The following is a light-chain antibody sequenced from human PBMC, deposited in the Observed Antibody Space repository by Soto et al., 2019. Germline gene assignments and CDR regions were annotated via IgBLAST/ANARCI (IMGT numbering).Light chain of an antibody. V-gene: IGLV1-47*01. J-gene: IGLJ2*01. CDR1: TSNIGVNY. Sequence: QSVLTQPPSAPGTPGQGVTISCSGTTSNIGVNYVYWYQHLPGTAPKLVIHRNNQRPSGVPDRFSGSKSGTSASLAISGLRSEDEAVYYCAAWDTSLRVVVFGGGTKLTVL. CDR3: AAWDTSLRVVV. CDR2: RNN.